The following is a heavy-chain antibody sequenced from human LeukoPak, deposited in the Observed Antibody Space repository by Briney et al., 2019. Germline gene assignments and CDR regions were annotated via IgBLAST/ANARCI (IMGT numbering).Heavy chain of an antibody. CDR1: GYTFTGYY. J-gene: IGHJ4*02. CDR3: ARDYYDSSGYCDY. D-gene: IGHD3-22*01. V-gene: IGHV1-2*02. Sequence: ASVKVSCKASGYTFTGYYMHWVRQAPGQGLEWMGWNNPNSGGTNYAQKFQGRVTMTRDTSISTAYMELSRLRSDDTAVYYCARDYYDSSGYCDYWGQGTLVTVSS. CDR2: NNPNSGGT.